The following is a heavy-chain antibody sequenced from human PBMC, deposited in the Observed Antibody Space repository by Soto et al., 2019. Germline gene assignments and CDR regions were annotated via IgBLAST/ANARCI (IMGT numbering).Heavy chain of an antibody. CDR2: IYYSGST. CDR3: ARLNDILTGYPYCFDY. J-gene: IGHJ4*02. V-gene: IGHV4-31*03. CDR1: GGPMSSGGYY. Sequence: LSLTCTVAGGPMSSGGYYWSWIRQHPGKGLEWIGYIYYSGSTYYNPSLKSRVTISVDTSKNQFSLKLSSVTAADTAVYYCARLNDILTGYPYCFDYWGQGTLVTVSS. D-gene: IGHD3-9*01.